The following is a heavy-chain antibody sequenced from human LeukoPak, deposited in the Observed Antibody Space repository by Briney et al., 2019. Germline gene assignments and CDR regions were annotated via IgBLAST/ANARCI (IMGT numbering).Heavy chain of an antibody. J-gene: IGHJ4*02. V-gene: IGHV3-30*18. CDR1: GFTFSAYG. D-gene: IGHD5-18*01. Sequence: PTGRSLRLSCAASGFTFSAYGMHWVRQAPGKGLEWVAVMSKDGRDEDYADSVKGRFTISRDTSSNTLYLQMNRLRPEDTAVYYCAKEHRAMVYYFDFWGQGTLVTVSS. CDR3: AKEHRAMVYYFDF. CDR2: MSKDGRDE.